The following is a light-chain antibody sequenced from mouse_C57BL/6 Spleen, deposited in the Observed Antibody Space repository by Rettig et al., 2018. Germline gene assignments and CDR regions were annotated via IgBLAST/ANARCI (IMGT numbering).Light chain of an antibody. Sequence: QIVLTQSPAIMSASPGEKVTMTCSASSSVSYMYWYQQKPGSSPRLLIYDTSNLASGVPGRFSGSGSGTSYSLTISRMEAEDAATYYCQQWSSYPLTFGAGTKLELK. CDR3: QQWSSYPLT. CDR1: SSVSY. J-gene: IGKJ5*01. V-gene: IGKV4-55*01. CDR2: DTS.